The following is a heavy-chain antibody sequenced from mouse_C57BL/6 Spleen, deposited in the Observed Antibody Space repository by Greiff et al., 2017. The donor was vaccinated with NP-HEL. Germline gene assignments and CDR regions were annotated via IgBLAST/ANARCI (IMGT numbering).Heavy chain of an antibody. CDR2: IYPSDSET. Sequence: QVQLQQPGAELVRPGSSVKLSCKASGYTFTSYWMEWVKQRPGQGHEWIGNIYPSDSETHYNQKFKDKATLTVDKSSSTAYMQLSSLTSEDSAVYYCARRGRGYAMDYWGQGTSVTVSS. J-gene: IGHJ4*01. V-gene: IGHV1-61*01. CDR3: ARRGRGYAMDY. CDR1: GYTFTSYW.